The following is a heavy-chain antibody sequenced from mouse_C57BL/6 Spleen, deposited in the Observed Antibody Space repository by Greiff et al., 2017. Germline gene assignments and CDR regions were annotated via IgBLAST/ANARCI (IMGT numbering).Heavy chain of an antibody. Sequence: QVQLQQPGAELVRPGSSVKLSCKASGYTFTSYWMHWVKQRPIQGLEWIGNIDPSDSETHYNQKFKDKATLTVDKSSSTAYMQLSSLTSEDSAVYYCARAAQATGRGFAYWGQGTLVTVSA. V-gene: IGHV1-52*01. CDR1: GYTFTSYW. CDR3: ARAAQATGRGFAY. J-gene: IGHJ3*01. CDR2: IDPSDSET. D-gene: IGHD3-2*02.